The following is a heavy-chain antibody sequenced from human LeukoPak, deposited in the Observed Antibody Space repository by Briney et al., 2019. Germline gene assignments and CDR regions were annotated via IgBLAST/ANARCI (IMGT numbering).Heavy chain of an antibody. D-gene: IGHD2-2*01. J-gene: IGHJ5*02. CDR2: KNPNSGGT. CDR1: GYTFTGYY. Sequence: ASVKVSCKASGYTFTGYYMHWVRPAPGQGRAWMGWKNPNSGGTNYAQKFQGRVTMTRDTPISTAYMELSRLRSDDTAVYYCARQTLRCSSTSCLSFDPWGQGTLVTVSS. CDR3: ARQTLRCSSTSCLSFDP. V-gene: IGHV1-2*02.